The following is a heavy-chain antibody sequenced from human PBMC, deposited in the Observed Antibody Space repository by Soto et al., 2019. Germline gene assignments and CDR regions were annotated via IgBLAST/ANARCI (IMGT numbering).Heavy chain of an antibody. V-gene: IGHV3-30*18. CDR2: ISYDGSNK. CDR1: GFTFSSYG. D-gene: IGHD3-3*01. J-gene: IGHJ3*02. CDR3: ANGVLRFLEWAYDAFGI. Sequence: PGGSLRLSCAASGFTFSSYGMHWVRQAPGKGLEWVAVISYDGSNKYYADSVKGRFTISRDNSKNTLYLQMNSLRAEDTAVYYCANGVLRFLEWAYDAFGIWGQGTMVTVSS.